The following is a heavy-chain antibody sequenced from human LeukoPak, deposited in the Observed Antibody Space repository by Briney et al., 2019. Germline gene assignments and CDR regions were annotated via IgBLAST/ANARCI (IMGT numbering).Heavy chain of an antibody. J-gene: IGHJ4*02. Sequence: MASETLSPTCTVTGGSFSSYYWSWIRQPPGKGLEWVGYTYNRGSTIHHPSLRSRVTMSIDTSKNQFSLRLSSVTAADTAVYYCARHGGSYSFDHWGQGTLDTVSS. V-gene: IGHV4-59*08. D-gene: IGHD1-26*01. CDR1: GGSFSSYY. CDR3: ARHGGSYSFDH. CDR2: TYNRGST.